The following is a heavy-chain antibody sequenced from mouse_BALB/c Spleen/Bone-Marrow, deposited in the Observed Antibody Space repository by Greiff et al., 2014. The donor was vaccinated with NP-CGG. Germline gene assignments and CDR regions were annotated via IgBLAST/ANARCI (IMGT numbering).Heavy chain of an antibody. CDR3: AREMVTGFAY. J-gene: IGHJ3*01. CDR2: ISSGGST. V-gene: IGHV5-6-5*01. CDR1: GFTFSSYA. D-gene: IGHD2-2*01. Sequence: PGGGLVKPGGSLKLSGAASGFTFSSYAMSWVRQTPEKRLEWVASISSGGSTYYPDSVKGRFTISRDNARNILYLQMSSLRSEGTAMYYCAREMVTGFAYWGQGTLVTVSA.